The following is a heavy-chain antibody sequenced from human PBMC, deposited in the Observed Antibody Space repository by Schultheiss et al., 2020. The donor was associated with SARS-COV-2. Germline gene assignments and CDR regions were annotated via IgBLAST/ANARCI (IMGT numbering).Heavy chain of an antibody. CDR2: IWYDGSNK. J-gene: IGHJ6*02. CDR3: ARVPPSKWELPYYYYGMDV. Sequence: GGSLRLSCAASGFTFSSYGMHWVRQAPGKGLEWVAVIWYDGSNKYYADSVKGRFIISRDNSRNFLYQQMNSLRPEDMAVYYCARVPPSKWELPYYYYGMDVWGQGTTVTVSS. CDR1: GFTFSSYG. V-gene: IGHV3-33*01. D-gene: IGHD1-26*01.